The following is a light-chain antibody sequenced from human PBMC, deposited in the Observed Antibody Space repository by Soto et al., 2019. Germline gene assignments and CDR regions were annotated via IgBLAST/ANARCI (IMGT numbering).Light chain of an antibody. Sequence: EIVLTQSPATLSLSPGERATLSCRASQSVGSYLAWYQQKPGQAPRLLIYDASNRATGIPARFSGSGSGTDFTLNISSLGPEDFAVYYCQQRSNWPPLTFGPGTKVDIK. CDR1: QSVGSY. CDR2: DAS. J-gene: IGKJ3*01. CDR3: QQRSNWPPLT. V-gene: IGKV3-11*01.